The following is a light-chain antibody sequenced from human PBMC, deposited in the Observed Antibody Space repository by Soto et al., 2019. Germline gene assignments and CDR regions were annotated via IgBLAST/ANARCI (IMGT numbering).Light chain of an antibody. J-gene: IGKJ1*01. Sequence: EIVMTQSPVTLSVSPGERATLSCRASQSVSSNLAWYQQKPGQAPRLLIYGASTRATGIPARFSGSGSGTEFTLTISSLQSEDFAVYYCQQYNNWPWTFGQGTKVEMK. CDR2: GAS. V-gene: IGKV3-15*01. CDR1: QSVSSN. CDR3: QQYNNWPWT.